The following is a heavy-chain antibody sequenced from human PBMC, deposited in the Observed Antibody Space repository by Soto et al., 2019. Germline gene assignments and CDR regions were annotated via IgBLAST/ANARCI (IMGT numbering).Heavy chain of an antibody. J-gene: IGHJ4*02. CDR3: ARASTTVTTLDY. V-gene: IGHV4-30-2*01. CDR1: GGSISSGGYS. CDR2: IYHSGST. D-gene: IGHD4-17*01. Sequence: QLQLQESGSGLVKPSQTLSLTCAVSGGSISSGGYSWSWIRQPPGKGLEWIGYIYHSGSTYYNPSHKSRVTISVDRSKNQFALKLSSVPAADTAVYYCARASTTVTTLDYWGQGTLVTVSS.